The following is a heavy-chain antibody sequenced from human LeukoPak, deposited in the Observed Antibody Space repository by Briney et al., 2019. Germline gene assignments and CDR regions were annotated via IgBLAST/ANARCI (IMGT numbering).Heavy chain of an antibody. D-gene: IGHD1-26*01. Sequence: PSETLSLTCTVYGGSISSSSYYWGWIRQPPGKGLEWIGSIYYSGSTYYNPSLKSRVTISVDTSKNQFSLKLSSVTAADTAVYYCARHDPSEVWGQGTLVTVSS. CDR1: GGSISSSSYY. CDR2: IYYSGST. V-gene: IGHV4-39*01. CDR3: ARHDPSEV. J-gene: IGHJ4*02.